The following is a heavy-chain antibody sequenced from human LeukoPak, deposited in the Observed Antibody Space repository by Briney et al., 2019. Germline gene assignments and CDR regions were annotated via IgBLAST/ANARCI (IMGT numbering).Heavy chain of an antibody. CDR2: IYYSGST. Sequence: SETLSLTCTVSGGSISSYYWSWIRQPPGKGLEWIGYIYYSGSTDYNPSLKSRVTISVDTSKNQFSLKLSSVTAADTAVYYCARGSTIVDAFDIWGQGTMVTVSS. CDR1: GGSISSYY. J-gene: IGHJ3*02. CDR3: ARGSTIVDAFDI. V-gene: IGHV4-59*12. D-gene: IGHD5/OR15-5a*01.